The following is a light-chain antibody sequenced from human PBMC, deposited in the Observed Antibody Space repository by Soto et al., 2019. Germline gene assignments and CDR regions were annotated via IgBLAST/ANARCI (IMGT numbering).Light chain of an antibody. CDR1: SSDVGGYNF. CDR2: EVT. CDR3: SSYTTTSNPVV. Sequence: QSALTQPASVSASPGQSITISCTGTSSDVGGYNFVSWYQQHPGKAPKLLIYEVTYRPSGVSNRFSGSKSGNTASLTVSGVQPEDEASYYCSSYTTTSNPVVFGGGTQLTVL. J-gene: IGLJ2*01. V-gene: IGLV2-14*01.